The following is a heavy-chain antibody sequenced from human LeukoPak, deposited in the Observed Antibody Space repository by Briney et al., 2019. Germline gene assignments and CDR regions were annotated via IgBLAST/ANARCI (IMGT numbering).Heavy chain of an antibody. D-gene: IGHD6-6*01. V-gene: IGHV1-2*06. J-gene: IGHJ4*02. CDR1: GYTFTGYY. CDR3: ARDLRSSAYFGY. Sequence: ASVKVSCKASGYTFTGYYMYWVRQAPGQGLEWMGRINPNSGGTNYAQKFQGRVTMTRDTSISTAYMELSRLRSDDTAVYYCARDLRSSAYFGYWGQGTLVTVSS. CDR2: INPNSGGT.